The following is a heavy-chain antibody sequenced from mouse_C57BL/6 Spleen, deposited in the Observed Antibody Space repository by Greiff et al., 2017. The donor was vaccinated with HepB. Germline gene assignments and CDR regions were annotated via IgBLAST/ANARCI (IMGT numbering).Heavy chain of an antibody. J-gene: IGHJ2*01. CDR1: GYSFTGYY. V-gene: IGHV1-42*01. CDR2: INPSTGGT. Sequence: VQLKQSGPELVKPGASVKISCKASGYSFTGYYMNWVKQSPEKSLEWIGEINPSTGGTTYNQKFKAKATLTVDKSSSTAYMQLKSLTSEDSAVYYCAREASPYFDYWGQGTTLTVSS. CDR3: AREASPYFDY. D-gene: IGHD6-1*01.